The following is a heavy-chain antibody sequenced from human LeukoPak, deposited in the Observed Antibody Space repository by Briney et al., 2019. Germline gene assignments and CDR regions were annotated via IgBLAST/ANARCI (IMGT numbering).Heavy chain of an antibody. CDR1: GGSFSGYY. D-gene: IGHD3-9*01. CDR2: INHSGST. V-gene: IGHV4-34*01. CDR3: ARQNKYYDILTGYSKWVFDY. J-gene: IGHJ4*02. Sequence: SETLSLTCAAYGGSFSGYYWSWIRQPPGKGLEWIGEINHSGSTNYNPSLKSRVTISVDTSKNQFSLKLSSVTAADTAVYYCARQNKYYDILTGYSKWVFDYWGQGTLVTVSS.